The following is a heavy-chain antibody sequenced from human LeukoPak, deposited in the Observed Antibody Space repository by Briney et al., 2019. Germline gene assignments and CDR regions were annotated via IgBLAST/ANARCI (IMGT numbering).Heavy chain of an antibody. D-gene: IGHD5-18*01. CDR1: GFTFSSYA. Sequence: QAGGSLRLSCAASGFTFSSYAMSWVRQAPGKGLEWVSAISGSGGSTYYADSVKGRFTISRDNSKNTLYLQVDSLRAEDTAVYYCARGRHLYSYAYDYYMDVWGKGTTVTISS. J-gene: IGHJ6*03. V-gene: IGHV3-23*01. CDR2: ISGSGGST. CDR3: ARGRHLYSYAYDYYMDV.